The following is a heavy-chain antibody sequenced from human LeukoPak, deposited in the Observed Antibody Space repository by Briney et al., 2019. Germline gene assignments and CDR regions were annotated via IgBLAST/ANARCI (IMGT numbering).Heavy chain of an antibody. CDR2: IKQDGSEK. CDR3: ARVAWKDYYGSGSYYYYYGMDV. CDR1: GFTFSSYS. J-gene: IGHJ6*02. D-gene: IGHD3-10*01. Sequence: GGSLRLSCAASGFTFSSYSMNWVRQAPGKGLEWVANIKQDGSEKYYVDSVKGRFTISRDNSKNTLYLQMNSLRTEDTAVYYCARVAWKDYYGSGSYYYYYGMDVWGQGTTVTVSS. V-gene: IGHV3-7*01.